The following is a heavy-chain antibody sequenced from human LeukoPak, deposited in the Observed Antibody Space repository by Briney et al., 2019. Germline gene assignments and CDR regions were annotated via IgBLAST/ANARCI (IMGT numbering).Heavy chain of an antibody. V-gene: IGHV4-34*01. CDR2: INHGGST. Sequence: SETLSLTRAVHGGSLSGYYWSWIRQPPGKGLEWIGEINHGGSTNYNPSLKSRVTISVDTSKNQFSLKLSSVTAADTAVYYCARVPYCSGGSCNYYYYYGMDVWGQGTTVTVSS. D-gene: IGHD2-15*01. CDR3: ARVPYCSGGSCNYYYYYGMDV. CDR1: GGSLSGYY. J-gene: IGHJ6*02.